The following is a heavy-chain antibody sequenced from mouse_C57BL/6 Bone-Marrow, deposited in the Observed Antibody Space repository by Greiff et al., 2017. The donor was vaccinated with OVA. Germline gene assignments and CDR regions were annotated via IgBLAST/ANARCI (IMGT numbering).Heavy chain of an antibody. D-gene: IGHD1-1*02. CDR1: GYTFTSYG. J-gene: IGHJ3*01. Sequence: QVQLQQSGAELARPGASVKLSCKASGYTFTSYGISWVKQRTGQGLEWIGEIYPRSGNTYYNEKFKGKATLTADKSSSTAYMELRSLTSEDSAVYFCARRWGAGWFAYWGQGTLVTVSA. V-gene: IGHV1-81*01. CDR2: IYPRSGNT. CDR3: ARRWGAGWFAY.